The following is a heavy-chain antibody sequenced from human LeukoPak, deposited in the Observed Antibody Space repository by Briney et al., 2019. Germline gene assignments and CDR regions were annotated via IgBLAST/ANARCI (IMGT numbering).Heavy chain of an antibody. CDR2: IKSKPDGGTA. J-gene: IGHJ4*02. V-gene: IGHV3-15*01. CDR1: GFTFTNAW. Sequence: GGSLRLSCAASGFTFTNAWMNWVRQAPGKGLEWVGRIKSKPDGGTADYAAPVKGRFTISRDDSRHTLYLQMNSLKIEDTAVYYCATEYYGSYNYWGQGTLVTVSS. CDR3: ATEYYGSYNY. D-gene: IGHD1-26*01.